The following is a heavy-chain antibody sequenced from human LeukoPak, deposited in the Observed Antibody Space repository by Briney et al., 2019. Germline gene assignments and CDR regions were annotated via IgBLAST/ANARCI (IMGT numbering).Heavy chain of an antibody. D-gene: IGHD3-22*01. CDR3: ARSYYYESTGYYYFDY. Sequence: GGSLRLSCAASGFTVSSKYMSLVRQAPGKGLEWVSVLYSGGGTNYADSVKGRFTISRDNSKNTLYLEMNSLRAEDTAVYYCARSYYYESTGYYYFDYWGQGTLVTVSS. J-gene: IGHJ4*02. CDR2: LYSGGGT. V-gene: IGHV3-53*01. CDR1: GFTVSSKY.